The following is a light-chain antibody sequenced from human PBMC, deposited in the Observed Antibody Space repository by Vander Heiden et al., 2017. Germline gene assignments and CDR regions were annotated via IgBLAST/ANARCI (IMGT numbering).Light chain of an antibody. Sequence: QSALTQPASVSGSTGQTLTLPRTGTGSDVGGYHYVSWYQQHPGKAPKLMIYDVSNRPSGVSNRFSGSKSGNTASPTISGLQAEDEADYYCSSYTSSSTLEVFGGGTKLTVL. CDR1: GSDVGGYHY. CDR2: DVS. J-gene: IGLJ2*01. CDR3: SSYTSSSTLEV. V-gene: IGLV2-14*01.